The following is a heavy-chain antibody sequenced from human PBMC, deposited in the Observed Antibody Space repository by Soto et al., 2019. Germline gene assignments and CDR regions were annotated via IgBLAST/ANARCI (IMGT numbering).Heavy chain of an antibody. J-gene: IGHJ4*02. D-gene: IGHD1-26*01. V-gene: IGHV3-21*01. CDR2: ISSSSSYI. CDR1: GFTFSSYS. CDR3: ASLGVIVGPTGVDY. Sequence: EVQLVESGGGLVKPGGSLRLSCAASGFTFSSYSMNWVRQAPGKGLEWVSSISSSSSYIYYADSVKGRFTISRDNAKNSLYLQMNSLRAEDTAVYYCASLGVIVGPTGVDYWGQGTLVTVSS.